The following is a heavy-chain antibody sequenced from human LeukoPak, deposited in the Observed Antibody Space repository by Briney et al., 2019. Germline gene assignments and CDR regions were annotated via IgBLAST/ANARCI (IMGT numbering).Heavy chain of an antibody. CDR3: ARDTLEMATIQFDY. J-gene: IGHJ4*02. CDR2: ISYDGSNK. V-gene: IGHV3-30-3*01. CDR1: GFTFSSYA. D-gene: IGHD5-24*01. Sequence: GRSLRLSCAASGFTFSSYAMHWVRQAPRKGLEWVAVISYDGSNKYYADSVKGRFTISRDNSKNTLYLQMNSLRAEDTAVYYCARDTLEMATIQFDYWGQGTLVTVSS.